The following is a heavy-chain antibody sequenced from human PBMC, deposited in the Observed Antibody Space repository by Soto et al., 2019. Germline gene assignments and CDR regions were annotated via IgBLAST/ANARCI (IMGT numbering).Heavy chain of an antibody. J-gene: IGHJ6*02. V-gene: IGHV3-30*18. D-gene: IGHD4-17*01. Sequence: PGGSLRLSCAASGFTFSSYGMHWVRQAPGKGLEWVAVISYDGSNKYYADSVKGRFTISRDNSKNTLYLQMNSLRAEDTAVYYCAKPRYYGVYYYYGMDVWGQGTTVTVSS. CDR3: AKPRYYGVYYYYGMDV. CDR1: GFTFSSYG. CDR2: ISYDGSNK.